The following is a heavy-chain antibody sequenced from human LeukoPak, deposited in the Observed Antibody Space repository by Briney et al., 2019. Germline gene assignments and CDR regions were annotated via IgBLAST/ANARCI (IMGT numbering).Heavy chain of an antibody. D-gene: IGHD1-26*01. Sequence: GGSLRLSCAASGFTVSSNYMNWVRQAVGKGLEWVSVIYSGGSTYYADSVKGRFTISRDSSQNTLYLQMNSLRAEDTAVYYCARYSAIVGGTRGFDYWGQGTLVTVSS. CDR3: ARYSAIVGGTRGFDY. CDR2: IYSGGST. V-gene: IGHV3-53*01. CDR1: GFTVSSNY. J-gene: IGHJ4*02.